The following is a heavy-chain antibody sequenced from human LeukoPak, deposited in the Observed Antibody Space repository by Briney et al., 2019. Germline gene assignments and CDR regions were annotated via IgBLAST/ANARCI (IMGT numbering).Heavy chain of an antibody. D-gene: IGHD1-26*01. CDR3: ARGLGAPDS. Sequence: GGSLRHSCAASGFTFSSYWMSWVRQAPGKGLEWVANVKQDGREKHCVDSVKGRFTISRDNAKNSLYLQMNSLRVEDTAVYYCARGLGAPDSWGHGTLVTVSS. CDR2: VKQDGREK. CDR1: GFTFSSYW. V-gene: IGHV3-7*01. J-gene: IGHJ5*01.